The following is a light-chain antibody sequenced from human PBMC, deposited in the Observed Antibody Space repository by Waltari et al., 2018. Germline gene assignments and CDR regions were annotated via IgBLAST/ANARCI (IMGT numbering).Light chain of an antibody. CDR2: GTS. J-gene: IGKJ4*01. V-gene: IGKV3-20*01. CDR1: QSVTSLS. CDR3: QQYDGEVVT. Sequence: CRASQSVTSLSLTWDQNKVGQAPRLLIYGTSSRATGIPDRFSGSGSGTECTLTISRLEPEDFAVYYCQQYDGEVVTFGGGTKVEI.